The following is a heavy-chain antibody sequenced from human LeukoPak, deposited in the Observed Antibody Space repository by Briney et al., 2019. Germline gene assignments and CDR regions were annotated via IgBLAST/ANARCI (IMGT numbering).Heavy chain of an antibody. V-gene: IGHV3-66*01. D-gene: IGHD7-27*01. J-gene: IGHJ4*02. CDR1: GFTVTNNY. CDR3: AREKTTGTFHVDY. Sequence: GGSLRLSCAASGFTVTNNYMRWVRQAPGKGLEWVSVIYSGGDTYYTDSVKGRFSISRDNSKSTLYLQMNSLRAEDTAVYYCAREKTTGTFHVDYWGQGTLVTVSS. CDR2: IYSGGDT.